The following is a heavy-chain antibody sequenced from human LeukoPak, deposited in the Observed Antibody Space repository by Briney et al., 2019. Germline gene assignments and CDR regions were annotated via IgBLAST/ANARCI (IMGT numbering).Heavy chain of an antibody. D-gene: IGHD2-2*01. Sequence: ASVKVSCKASGGTFSSYAISWVRQAPGQGLEWMGGIIPIFGTANYAQKFQGRVTITADESTSTAYMELSSLRSEDTAVYYCARADLGYCSSTSCYYFDYWGQGTLVTVSS. V-gene: IGHV1-69*13. CDR1: GGTFSSYA. CDR3: ARADLGYCSSTSCYYFDY. CDR2: IIPIFGTA. J-gene: IGHJ4*02.